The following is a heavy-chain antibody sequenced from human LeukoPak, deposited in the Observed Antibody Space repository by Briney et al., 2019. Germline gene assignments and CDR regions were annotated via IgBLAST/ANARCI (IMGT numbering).Heavy chain of an antibody. J-gene: IGHJ4*02. CDR3: ARGIGGYFDY. D-gene: IGHD2/OR15-2a*01. V-gene: IGHV4-38-2*01. Sequence: PSETLSLTCAVSGYSISSGYYWGWIRQPPGKGLEWIGGIYHSGSTYYNPSLKSRVTISVDTSKNQFSLKLSSVTAADTAVYYCARGIGGYFDYWGQGTLVTVSS. CDR2: IYHSGST. CDR1: GYSISSGYY.